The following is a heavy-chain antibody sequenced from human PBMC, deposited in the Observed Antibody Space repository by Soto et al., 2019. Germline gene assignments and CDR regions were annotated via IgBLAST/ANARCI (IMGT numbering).Heavy chain of an antibody. CDR2: IIPIFGTA. D-gene: IGHD3-22*01. CDR3: ASRYYDSSGYPYYYGMDV. V-gene: IGHV1-69*13. Sequence: SVKVSCKASGGTFSSYAIGWVRQAPGQGLEWMGGIIPIFGTANYAQKFQGRVTITADESTSTAYMELSSLRSEDTAMYYCASRYYDSSGYPYYYGMDVWGQGTTVTVSS. J-gene: IGHJ6*02. CDR1: GGTFSSYA.